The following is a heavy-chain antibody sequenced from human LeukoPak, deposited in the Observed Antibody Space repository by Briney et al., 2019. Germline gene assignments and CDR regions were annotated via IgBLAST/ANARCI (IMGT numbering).Heavy chain of an antibody. CDR2: IYYNVAT. V-gene: IGHV4-39*02. D-gene: IGHD5-24*01. Sequence: SETLSLTCTVSGSSISSSIYYWGWFRQPPGTGLEWIGSIYYNVATYYNSSLKSRVTISVDTSKNHLSLKLSSVTAADTAVYYCARVRDGYNRNWAYWGQGTPVTVSS. CDR3: ARVRDGYNRNWAY. J-gene: IGHJ4*02. CDR1: GSSISSSIYY.